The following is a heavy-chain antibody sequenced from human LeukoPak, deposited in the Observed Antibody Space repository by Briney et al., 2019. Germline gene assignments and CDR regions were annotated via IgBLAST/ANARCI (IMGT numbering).Heavy chain of an antibody. CDR3: ARGEAYYGSGSYSAEYFQH. D-gene: IGHD3-10*01. Sequence: GGSLRLSCAASGFTFSSYSMNWVRQAPGKGLEWASSISSSSSYIYYADSVKGRFTISRDNAKNSLYLQMNSLRAEDTAVYYCARGEAYYGSGSYSAEYFQHWGQGTLVTVSS. CDR2: ISSSSSYI. V-gene: IGHV3-21*01. CDR1: GFTFSSYS. J-gene: IGHJ1*01.